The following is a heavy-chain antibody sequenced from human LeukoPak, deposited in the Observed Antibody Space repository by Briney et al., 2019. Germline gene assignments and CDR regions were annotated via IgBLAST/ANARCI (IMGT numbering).Heavy chain of an antibody. CDR3: ARDRCSGGSCYSYYYGMDV. CDR1: GVSINSHY. D-gene: IGHD2-15*01. J-gene: IGHJ6*02. V-gene: IGHV4-59*11. CDR2: IYGSGRT. Sequence: SETLSLTCTVSGVSINSHYLNWIRQPPGKGLEWIGYIYGSGRTNYNPSLKSRVTMSVDTSKNQFSLKLSSVTAADTAVYYCARDRCSGGSCYSYYYGMDVWGQGTTVTVSS.